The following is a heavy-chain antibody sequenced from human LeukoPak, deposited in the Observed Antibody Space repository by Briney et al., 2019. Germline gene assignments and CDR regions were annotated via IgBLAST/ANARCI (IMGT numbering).Heavy chain of an antibody. CDR2: LRYDGSNK. CDR3: AKPLTQTIFEGFDS. J-gene: IGHJ4*02. Sequence: PGGSLRHSRVASGFTSSTYGMHWVRQAPGRGLARVSFLRYDGSNKYYADSVNGGFTISRDNSKNTQYLHINSLRAKDTAGYYFAKPLTQTIFEGFDSWGQGTLVTVSS. V-gene: IGHV3-30*02. CDR1: GFTSSTYG. D-gene: IGHD3-3*02.